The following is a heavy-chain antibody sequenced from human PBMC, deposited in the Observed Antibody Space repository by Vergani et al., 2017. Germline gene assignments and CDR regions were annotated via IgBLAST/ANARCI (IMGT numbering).Heavy chain of an antibody. J-gene: IGHJ4*02. D-gene: IGHD5-18*01. CDR2: IYYSGST. CDR1: GGSISSGDYY. Sequence: QVQLQESGPGLVKPSQTLSLTCTVSGGSISSGDYYWSWIRQPPGKGLEWIGYIYYSGSTYYNPSLKSRVTISVDTSKNQFSLKLSSVTAADTAVYYCARSDRRGYSYGPPDYWGQGTLVTVSS. CDR3: ARSDRRGYSYGPPDY. V-gene: IGHV4-31*03.